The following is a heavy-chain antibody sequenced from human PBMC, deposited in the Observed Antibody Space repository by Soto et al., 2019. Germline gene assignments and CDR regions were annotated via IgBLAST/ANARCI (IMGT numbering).Heavy chain of an antibody. J-gene: IGHJ4*02. D-gene: IGHD3-10*01. CDR1: GFTFSSYA. CDR3: AKDLWFGELSGSDY. Sequence: GGSLRLSCAASGFTFSSYAMSWVRQAPGKGLEWVSAISGSGGSTYYADSVKGRFTISRDNSKNTLYLQMNSLRAEDTAVYYCAKDLWFGELSGSDYWGQGTLVTVSS. V-gene: IGHV3-23*01. CDR2: ISGSGGST.